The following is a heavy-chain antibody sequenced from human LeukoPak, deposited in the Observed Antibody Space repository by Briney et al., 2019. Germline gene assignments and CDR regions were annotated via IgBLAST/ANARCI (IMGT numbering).Heavy chain of an antibody. CDR2: INSDGSNT. Sequence: GGSLRLSCAASGFTFSSSGMHWVRQAPGKGLVWVSRINSDGSNTNYADSVKARFIISRDNAKNTLYLQMDSLRAEDTAVYYCAREGRTKTGSGWLDYWGQGTLVTVSS. V-gene: IGHV3-74*01. CDR1: GFTFSSSG. CDR3: AREGRTKTGSGWLDY. J-gene: IGHJ4*02. D-gene: IGHD6-19*01.